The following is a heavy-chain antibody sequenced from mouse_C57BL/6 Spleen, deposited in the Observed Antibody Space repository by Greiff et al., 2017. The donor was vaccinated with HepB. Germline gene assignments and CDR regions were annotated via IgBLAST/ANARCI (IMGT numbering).Heavy chain of an antibody. Sequence: QVQLQQPGAELVKPGASVTLSCKASGYTFTSYWMHWVKQRPGQGLEWIGMIHPNSGSTNYNEKFKSKATLTVDKSSSTAYMQLSSLTSEDSAVYYCAPSDYDYDVWFAYWGQGTLVTVSA. V-gene: IGHV1-64*01. D-gene: IGHD2-4*01. CDR1: GYTFTSYW. CDR3: APSDYDYDVWFAY. CDR2: IHPNSGST. J-gene: IGHJ3*01.